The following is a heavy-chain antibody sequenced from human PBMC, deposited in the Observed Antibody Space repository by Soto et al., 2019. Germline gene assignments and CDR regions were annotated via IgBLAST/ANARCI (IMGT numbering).Heavy chain of an antibody. J-gene: IGHJ4*02. CDR1: GFTFSSYG. V-gene: IGHV3-21*01. Sequence: GGSLRLSCAASGFTFSSYGMQWVLQAPGKGLEWVSSISSSSSYIYYADSVKGRFTISRDNAKNSLYLQMNSLRAQDTAVYYSAREEGYDSSGVDYWGQGTLVTVPS. D-gene: IGHD3-22*01. CDR3: AREEGYDSSGVDY. CDR2: ISSSSSYI.